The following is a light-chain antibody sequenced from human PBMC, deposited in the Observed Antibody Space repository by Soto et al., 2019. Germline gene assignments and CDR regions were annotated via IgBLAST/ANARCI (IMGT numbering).Light chain of an antibody. Sequence: EIVMTQSPATVSVSPGERATLYCRASENIGRALAWYQQRPGQAPRLLMYGASARATVLPARFSGSGSGTEFTLTISSLQSEDFAIYYCQQSKNWPPPTFGQGTRVEFK. CDR2: GAS. J-gene: IGKJ1*01. CDR3: QQSKNWPPPT. CDR1: ENIGRA. V-gene: IGKV3-15*01.